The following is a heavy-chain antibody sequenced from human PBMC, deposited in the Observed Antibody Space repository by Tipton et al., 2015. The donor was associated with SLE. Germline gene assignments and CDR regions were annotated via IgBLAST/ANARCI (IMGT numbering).Heavy chain of an antibody. V-gene: IGHV3-48*03. CDR2: ISSSGKPI. CDR3: ERDSLGSENYYNRAFDI. Sequence: SLRLSCIASGFTFSNYEMIWVRQAPGRGLRWLSYISSSGKPIYYAESVKGRFTISRDNAKRSLYLHMNSLRAEDTAVYYCERDSLGSENYYNRAFDIWGQGKMVSVSS. CDR1: GFTFSNYE. D-gene: IGHD3-10*02. J-gene: IGHJ3*02.